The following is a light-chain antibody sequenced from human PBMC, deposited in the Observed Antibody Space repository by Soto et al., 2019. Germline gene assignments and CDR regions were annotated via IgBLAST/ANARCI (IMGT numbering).Light chain of an antibody. J-gene: IGLJ2*01. CDR3: SSYAGSNNVV. CDR1: GSDVGGYNY. Sequence: QSALTQPPSASGSPGQSVTISCTGTGSDVGGYNYVSWYQQHPGKAPKLMISEVSKRPSGVPDRFSGSKSGNTASLTVSGLQAEDEADYYCSSYAGSNNVVFGGGTQLTVL. CDR2: EVS. V-gene: IGLV2-8*01.